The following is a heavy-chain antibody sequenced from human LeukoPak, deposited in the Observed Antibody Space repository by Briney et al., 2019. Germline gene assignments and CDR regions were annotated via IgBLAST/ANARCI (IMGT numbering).Heavy chain of an antibody. CDR1: GFTFSSYG. V-gene: IGHV3-7*01. Sequence: PGGSLRLSCAASGFTFSSYGMSWVRQAPGKGLEWVANIKQDGSEKYYVDSVKGRFTISRDNAKNSLYLQMNSLRAEDTAVYYCARDSSGSWGQGTLVTVSS. CDR3: ARDSSGS. CDR2: IKQDGSEK. J-gene: IGHJ5*02.